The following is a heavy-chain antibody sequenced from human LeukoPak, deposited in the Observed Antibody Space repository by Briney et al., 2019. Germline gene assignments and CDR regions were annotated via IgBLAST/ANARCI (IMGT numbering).Heavy chain of an antibody. Sequence: PSETLSLTCIVSGGPISSYYWSWIRQPPGKGLEWIGYISYSGSINYNPSLKSRVTISVDTSKNQFSLKLSSVAAADTAVYYCAGYSYSGSDAFDIWGQGTMVTVSS. CDR1: GGPISSYY. CDR2: ISYSGSI. J-gene: IGHJ3*02. D-gene: IGHD1-26*01. CDR3: AGYSYSGSDAFDI. V-gene: IGHV4-59*01.